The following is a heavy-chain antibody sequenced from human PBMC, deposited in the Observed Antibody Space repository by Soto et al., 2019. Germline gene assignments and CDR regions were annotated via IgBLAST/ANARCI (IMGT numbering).Heavy chain of an antibody. Sequence: EMQLLESGGGLIQPGGSLRLSCETSGFTVSSSYMSWVRQAPGMGLEWVSVILTGGDTHYADSVKGRFTVSRDNSQNTVYLHMNNLRGEDTATYYCARGYWRLGESYYFDYWGQGTLVTVSS. V-gene: IGHV3-53*01. CDR1: GFTVSSSY. CDR2: ILTGGDT. D-gene: IGHD3-16*01. CDR3: ARGYWRLGESYYFDY. J-gene: IGHJ4*02.